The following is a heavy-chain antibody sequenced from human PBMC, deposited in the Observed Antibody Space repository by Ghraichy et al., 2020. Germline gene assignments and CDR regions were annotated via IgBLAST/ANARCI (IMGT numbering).Heavy chain of an antibody. CDR1: GGSISGYY. CDR3: ARREGGYWYY. V-gene: IGHV4-59*01. D-gene: IGHD1-26*01. J-gene: IGHJ4*02. Sequence: SETLSLTCTVSGGSISGYYWSWIRQPPGKGLEWIGYIYYSGSTNYNPSLKSRVTISVDTSKNQFSLKLSSVTAADTAVYYCARREGGYWYYWGQGTLVTVSS. CDR2: IYYSGST.